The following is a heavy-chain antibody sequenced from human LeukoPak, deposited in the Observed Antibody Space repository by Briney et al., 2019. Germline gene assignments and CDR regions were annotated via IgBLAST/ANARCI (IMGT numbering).Heavy chain of an antibody. J-gene: IGHJ3*02. Sequence: SVKVSCKASGGTFSSYAISWVRQAPGQGLEWMGGIIPIFGTANYAQKFQGRVTITADKSTSTAYMELSSLRSEDTAVDYCASEVRFGGAFDTWGQGTMVTVSS. CDR1: GGTFSSYA. CDR3: ASEVRFGGAFDT. D-gene: IGHD4-23*01. CDR2: IIPIFGTA. V-gene: IGHV1-69*06.